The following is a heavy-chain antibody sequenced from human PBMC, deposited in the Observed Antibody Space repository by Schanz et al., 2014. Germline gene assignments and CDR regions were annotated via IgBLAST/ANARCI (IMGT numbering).Heavy chain of an antibody. CDR2: IYYSGNT. V-gene: IGHV4-39*01. CDR3: ARHHDFWSGPDGRYLDL. CDR1: GASISSTTYY. Sequence: QLQLQESGPGLVKPSETLSLTCSVSGASISSTTYYWGWVRQPPGKGLEWIGNIYYSGNTYYNPSPETGYPCPMDRPGTHFSLPLPSVTAADTAVYYCARHHDFWSGPDGRYLDLWGQGTLVTVSS. J-gene: IGHJ4*02. D-gene: IGHD3-3*01.